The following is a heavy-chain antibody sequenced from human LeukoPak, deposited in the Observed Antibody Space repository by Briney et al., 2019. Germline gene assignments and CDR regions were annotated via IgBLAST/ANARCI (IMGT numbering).Heavy chain of an antibody. CDR1: GFTFSSYE. CDR3: ARDPYNGNYGDSYYYYMDV. V-gene: IGHV3-48*03. CDR2: ISSSGSTI. J-gene: IGHJ6*03. Sequence: GGSLRLSCAASGFTFSSYEMNWVRQAPGKGLEWVSYISSSGSTIYYADSVKGRFTISRDNAKNSLYLQMNSLRAEDTAIYYCARDPYNGNYGDSYYYYMDVWGKGTTVTISS. D-gene: IGHD1-26*01.